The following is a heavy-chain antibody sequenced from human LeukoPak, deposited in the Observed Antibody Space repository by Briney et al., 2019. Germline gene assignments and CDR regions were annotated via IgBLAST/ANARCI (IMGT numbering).Heavy chain of an antibody. J-gene: IGHJ2*01. CDR2: IGTAGEI. D-gene: IGHD6-13*01. Sequence: GGSLRLSCAASGFTFSSHWMSWVRQATGKGLEWVSGIGTAGEIYYPGSVKGRFTISRENAKNSLYLQMNSLRAGGTAVYYCARAAYSSTWYSRYFDLWGRGTLVTVSS. CDR1: GFTFSSHW. CDR3: ARAAYSSTWYSRYFDL. V-gene: IGHV3-13*01.